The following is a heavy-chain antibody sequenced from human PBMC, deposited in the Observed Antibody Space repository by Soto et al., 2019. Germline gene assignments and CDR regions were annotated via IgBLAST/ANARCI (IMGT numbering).Heavy chain of an antibody. CDR3: ARDFALYGMDV. CDR1: GYTFTSYA. Sequence: GASVKVSGKASGYTFTSYAMHWVRQAPGQRLEWMGWINAGNGNTKYSQKFQGRVTITRDTSASTAYMELSSLRSEDTAAYYCARDFALYGMDVWGQGTTVTVSS. D-gene: IGHD3-3*01. CDR2: INAGNGNT. V-gene: IGHV1-3*01. J-gene: IGHJ6*02.